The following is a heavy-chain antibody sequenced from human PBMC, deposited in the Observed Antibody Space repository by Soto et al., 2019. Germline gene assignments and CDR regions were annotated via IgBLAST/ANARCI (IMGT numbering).Heavy chain of an antibody. Sequence: QVQLQESGPGLVKPSETLSLTCTVPGGSISSYDWSWIRQPPGKGLEWIGYIYYSGSTNYNPSLQRRVTISVDTSKNQFSLKLSSVTAADTAVDYCARGQQQLVHWYFDLWGRGTLVTVSS. D-gene: IGHD6-13*01. J-gene: IGHJ2*01. CDR2: IYYSGST. V-gene: IGHV4-59*01. CDR3: ARGQQQLVHWYFDL. CDR1: GGSISSYD.